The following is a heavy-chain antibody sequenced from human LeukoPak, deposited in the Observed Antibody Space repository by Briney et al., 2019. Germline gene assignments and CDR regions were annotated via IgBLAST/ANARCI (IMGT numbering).Heavy chain of an antibody. CDR2: FSISGST. J-gene: IGHJ4*02. V-gene: IGHV4-4*07. CDR3: ARRDYYDSRGFGY. Sequence: SETLSLTCTVSGGSISSYSWSWIRQSAGKGLEWIGRFSISGSTEYSPSLKSRVTMSVDTSKNQFSLKLSSVTAADTAVYYCARRDYYDSRGFGYWGQGTLVTVSS. CDR1: GGSISSYS. D-gene: IGHD3-22*01.